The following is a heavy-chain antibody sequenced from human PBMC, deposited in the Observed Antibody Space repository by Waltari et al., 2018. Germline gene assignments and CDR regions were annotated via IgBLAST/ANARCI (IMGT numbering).Heavy chain of an antibody. CDR2: ISPSGTTI. CDR3: ARGLKLPPAN. J-gene: IGHJ4*02. CDR1: GFTFSDYS. Sequence: QVQLVESGGGLVKPGGSLRLSCPASGFTFSDYSIRWIRQAPGKGLEWVSYISPSGTTIYYADSVKGRFTISRDNAKKSVDLQMHSLRAEDTAVYYCARGLKLPPANWGQGTLVTVSS. V-gene: IGHV3-11*04.